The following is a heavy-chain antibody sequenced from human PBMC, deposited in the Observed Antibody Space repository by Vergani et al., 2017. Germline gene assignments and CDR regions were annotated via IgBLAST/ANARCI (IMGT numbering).Heavy chain of an antibody. CDR1: GFTFSSYA. V-gene: IGHV3-7*03. CDR2: IKQDGSEK. J-gene: IGHJ4*02. D-gene: IGHD1-26*01. CDR3: AKWSSGSYYSN. Sequence: EVQLLESGGGLVQPGGSLRLSCAASGFTFSSYAMSWVRQAPGKGLEWVANIKQDGSEKYYVDSVKGRFTISRDNAKNSLYLQMNSLRAEDTAVYYCAKWSSGSYYSNWGQGTLVTVSS.